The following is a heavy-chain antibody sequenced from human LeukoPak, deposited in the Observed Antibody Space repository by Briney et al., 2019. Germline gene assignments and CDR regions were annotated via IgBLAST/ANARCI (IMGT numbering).Heavy chain of an antibody. V-gene: IGHV3-7*01. CDR1: GLTFSSYW. Sequence: GGSLRLSCAVSGLTFSSYWMTWVRQAPGKGLEWVANMNLDGSEKYYVDSVKGRFIISRDNAKNSLFLQMNSLIAEDTAVYYCARDDGFSCYSYWGQGTLVTVSS. CDR3: ARDDGFSCYSY. CDR2: MNLDGSEK. J-gene: IGHJ4*02. D-gene: IGHD3/OR15-3a*01.